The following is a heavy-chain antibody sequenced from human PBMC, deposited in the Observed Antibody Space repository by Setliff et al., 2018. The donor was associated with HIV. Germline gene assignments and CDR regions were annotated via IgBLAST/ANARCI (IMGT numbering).Heavy chain of an antibody. J-gene: IGHJ6*03. CDR2: IIPIFGTP. Sequence: WASVKVSCKASGGIFSRFAFSWVRQAPGQGLGWMGGIIPIFGTPNYAQKFQGRVTITTDESTNTVYMELYSLTSEDTAIYYCASPAGAVPTTAPYGDYYYYFYMDVWGKGTMVTVSS. CDR1: GGIFSRFA. V-gene: IGHV1-69*05. D-gene: IGHD1-1*01. CDR3: ASPAGAVPTTAPYGDYYYYFYMDV.